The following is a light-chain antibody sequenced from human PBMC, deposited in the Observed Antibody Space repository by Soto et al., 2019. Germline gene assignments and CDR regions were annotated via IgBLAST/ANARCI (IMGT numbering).Light chain of an antibody. CDR2: GAS. Sequence: EIVMTQSPATLSVSPGERATLSCRASQSVSSNLAWYQQKPGQAPRLLIYGASTRATGIPARFSGSGSGTEFTLTISSLQSEDFAAYYCQQYGRSWWTFGQGTKVEIK. V-gene: IGKV3-15*01. CDR3: QQYGRSWWT. J-gene: IGKJ1*01. CDR1: QSVSSN.